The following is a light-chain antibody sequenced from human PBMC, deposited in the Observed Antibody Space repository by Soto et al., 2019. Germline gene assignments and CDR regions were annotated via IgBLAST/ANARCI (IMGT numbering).Light chain of an antibody. V-gene: IGKV3-20*01. CDR2: GAS. CDR3: HQYGSSVLT. CDR1: QSINNNY. Sequence: EIVLTQSPGTLSLSPGERATLSCRASQSINNNYFAWYQQKPGQAPRLLLYGASSRATGIPVRFSGSGSGTDFTLTISGLEPEDFAVYYCHQYGSSVLTFGGGTKVEIK. J-gene: IGKJ4*01.